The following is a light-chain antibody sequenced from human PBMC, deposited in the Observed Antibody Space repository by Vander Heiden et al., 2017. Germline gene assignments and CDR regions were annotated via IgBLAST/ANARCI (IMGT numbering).Light chain of an antibody. Sequence: DIQMTQSPSSLSASVGDRVTITCRASQDIGTDLGWFQQRPGEAPRRLIYAVSTLQRDVPSRFSGSASGTEFTLTISGLQPEDFATYYCLQYSDFPRTFGQGTRVDIK. CDR2: AVS. CDR3: LQYSDFPRT. J-gene: IGKJ1*01. CDR1: QDIGTD. V-gene: IGKV1-17*01.